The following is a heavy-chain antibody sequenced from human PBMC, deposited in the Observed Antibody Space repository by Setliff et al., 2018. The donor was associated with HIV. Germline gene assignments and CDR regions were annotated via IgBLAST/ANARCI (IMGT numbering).Heavy chain of an antibody. Sequence: PGGSLRLSCVASGFTFSNFGMHWVRQAPGKGLEWVAVIWSDGRNEYFADSVKGRFTISRDNSRNTVYLQMNSLRAEDTAVYYCAKDTISMVRGVIPLHDAFDIWGQGTMVTVSS. CDR2: IWSDGRNE. V-gene: IGHV3-33*06. CDR3: AKDTISMVRGVIPLHDAFDI. J-gene: IGHJ3*02. D-gene: IGHD3-10*01. CDR1: GFTFSNFG.